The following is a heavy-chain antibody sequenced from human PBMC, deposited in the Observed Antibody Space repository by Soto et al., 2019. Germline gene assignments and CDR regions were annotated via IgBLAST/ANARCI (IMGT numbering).Heavy chain of an antibody. CDR1: GYTFTGYF. V-gene: IGHV1-2*02. Sequence: ASVKVSCKASGYTFTGYFVHWVRQVPGQGLEWMGWINPNSGGTNYARRFQGRVTMTRDTSISTAYMELTRLTSDDTAVYFCAVKEPGMVTGYYYYGMDVWGQGTTVTVSS. CDR3: AVKEPGMVTGYYYYGMDV. J-gene: IGHJ6*02. D-gene: IGHD5-18*01. CDR2: INPNSGGT.